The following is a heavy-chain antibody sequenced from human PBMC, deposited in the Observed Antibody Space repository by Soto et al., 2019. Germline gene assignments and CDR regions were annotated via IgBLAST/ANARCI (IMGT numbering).Heavy chain of an antibody. CDR2: FYSGST. CDR1: NRRTSY. CDR3: ATTRGIAVGGSFDH. V-gene: IGHV4-39*01. J-gene: IGHJ5*02. D-gene: IGHD6-19*01. Sequence: NRRTSYCAWIRQSPGKGPEWMATFYSGSTYYNPSLKSRLTMSVDTSTNQFSLRLRSVAAPDTAVYYCATTRGIAVGGSFDHWGQGTLVTVSS.